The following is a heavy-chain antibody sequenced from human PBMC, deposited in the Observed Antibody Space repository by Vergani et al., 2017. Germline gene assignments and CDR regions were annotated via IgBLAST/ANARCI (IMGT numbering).Heavy chain of an antibody. CDR2: IYTSGST. V-gene: IGHV4-39*07. J-gene: IGHJ6*03. D-gene: IGHD2-2*01. Sequence: QLQLQESGPGLVKPSETLSLTCTVSGGSISSSSYYWGWIRQPPGKGLEWIGRIYTSGSTNYNPSLKSRVTMSVDTSKNQFSLKLSSVTAADTAVYYCARAKYDYYYYYMDVWGKGTTVTVSS. CDR1: GGSISSSSYY. CDR3: ARAKYDYYYYYMDV.